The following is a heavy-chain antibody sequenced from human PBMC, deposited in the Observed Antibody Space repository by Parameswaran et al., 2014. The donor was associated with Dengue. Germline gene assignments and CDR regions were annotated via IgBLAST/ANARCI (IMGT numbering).Heavy chain of an antibody. J-gene: IGHJ4*02. CDR2: VSYDGSKT. D-gene: IGHD5-24*01. CDR3: ANFAVEISTMEV. Sequence: VRQMPGKGLEWVAVVSYDGSKTYYADSVKGRFTISRNNSKNTAFLQMNSVRAEDTAVYYCANFAVEISTMEVWGQGTLVTVSS. V-gene: IGHV3-30*18.